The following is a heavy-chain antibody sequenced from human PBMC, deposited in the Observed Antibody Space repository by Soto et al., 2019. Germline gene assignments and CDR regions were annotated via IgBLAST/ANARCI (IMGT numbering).Heavy chain of an antibody. CDR3: ARDAKAYGDYAVDY. Sequence: GGSLRLSCAASGFTFSDYYMSWIRQAPGKGLEWVSYVSSSGSTIYYADSVKGRFTISRDNAKNSLYLQMNSLRAEDTAVYYCARDAKAYGDYAVDYWGQGTLVTVSS. CDR1: GFTFSDYY. D-gene: IGHD4-17*01. V-gene: IGHV3-11*01. J-gene: IGHJ4*02. CDR2: VSSSGSTI.